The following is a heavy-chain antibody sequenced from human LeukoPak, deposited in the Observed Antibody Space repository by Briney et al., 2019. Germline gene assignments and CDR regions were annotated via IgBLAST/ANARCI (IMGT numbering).Heavy chain of an antibody. V-gene: IGHV1-8*02. D-gene: IGHD3-22*01. CDR1: GYTFTSYY. Sequence: ASVKVSCKASGYTFTSYYMHWVRQAPGQGLEWMGWMNPNSGNTGYAQKFQGRVTMTRNNSISTIYMELSSLRSEDTAVYYCARGPGYYDNRGYSYYFDQWGQGTLATVSS. J-gene: IGHJ4*02. CDR2: MNPNSGNT. CDR3: ARGPGYYDNRGYSYYFDQ.